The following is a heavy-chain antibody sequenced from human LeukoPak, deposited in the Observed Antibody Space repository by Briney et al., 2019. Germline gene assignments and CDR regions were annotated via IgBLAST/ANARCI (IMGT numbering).Heavy chain of an antibody. V-gene: IGHV3-13*01. CDR2: IGTAGDT. D-gene: IGHD6-13*01. J-gene: IGHJ3*02. CDR3: ARSTFSIAAAAFDI. CDR1: GFTFSSYD. Sequence: GGSLRLSCAASGFTFSSYDMHWVRQATGKGPEWVSAIGTAGDTYYPGSVKGRFTISRENAKNSLYLQMNSLRAGDTAVYYCARSTFSIAAAAFDIWGQGTMATVSS.